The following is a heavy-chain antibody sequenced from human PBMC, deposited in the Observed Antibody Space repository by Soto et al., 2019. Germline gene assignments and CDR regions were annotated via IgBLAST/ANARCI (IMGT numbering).Heavy chain of an antibody. D-gene: IGHD2-15*01. J-gene: IGHJ6*02. CDR3: ARDLNLVGSSYYGMDV. V-gene: IGHV1-46*01. CDR2: INPSGGST. CDR1: GYTFTSYY. Sequence: QVQLVQSGAEVKKPGASVKVSCKASGYTFTSYYMHWVRQAPGQGLEWMGIINPSGGSTSYAQKFKGRVTMTRDTSTSTVYMELSSLRSEDTAVYYCARDLNLVGSSYYGMDVWGQGTTVTVSS.